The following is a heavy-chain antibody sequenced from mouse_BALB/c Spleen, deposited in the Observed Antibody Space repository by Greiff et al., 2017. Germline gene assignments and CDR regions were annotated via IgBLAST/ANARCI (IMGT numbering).Heavy chain of an antibody. CDR1: GFTFSDYY. J-gene: IGHJ4*01. CDR2: ISDGGSYT. D-gene: IGHD1-2*01. CDR3: ARDGTTAFYAMDY. Sequence: EVKLVESGGGLVKPGGSLKLSCAASGFTFSDYYMYWVRQTPEKRLEWVATISDGGSYTYYPDSVKGRFTISRDNAKNNLYLQMSSLKSEDTAMYYCARDGTTAFYAMDYWGQGTSVTVSS. V-gene: IGHV5-4*02.